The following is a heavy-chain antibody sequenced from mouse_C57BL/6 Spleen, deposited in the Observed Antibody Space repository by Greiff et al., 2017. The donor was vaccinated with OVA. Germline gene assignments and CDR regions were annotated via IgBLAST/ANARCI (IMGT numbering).Heavy chain of an antibody. CDR3: TRGED. CDR1: GYTFTDYE. Sequence: VPLQQSGAELVRPGASVTLSCKSSGYTFTDYEMHWVKQPPVPGLEWIGAIDPETGGTAYNQKFKGKAILTADKSSSTAYMELRSLTSEDSAVYYCTRGEDWGQGTLVTVSA. J-gene: IGHJ3*01. CDR2: IDPETGGT. V-gene: IGHV1-15*01.